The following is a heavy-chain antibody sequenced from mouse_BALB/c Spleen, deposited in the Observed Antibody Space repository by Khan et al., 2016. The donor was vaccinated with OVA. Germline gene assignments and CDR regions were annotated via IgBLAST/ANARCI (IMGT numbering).Heavy chain of an antibody. Sequence: QVQLKESGPGLVAPSQSLSITCTISGFSLTNYGIHWVRQPPGKGLEWLVLMWSDGSTTYNSELKSRLTISKDNSKSQAFLKMNSLQTDDTAMYFYSRRPYYHCNVIDYWGQGTSVTVSS. J-gene: IGHJ4*01. V-gene: IGHV2-6-1*01. CDR2: MWSDGST. CDR3: SRRPYYHCNVIDY. CDR1: GFSLTNYG. D-gene: IGHD2-4*01.